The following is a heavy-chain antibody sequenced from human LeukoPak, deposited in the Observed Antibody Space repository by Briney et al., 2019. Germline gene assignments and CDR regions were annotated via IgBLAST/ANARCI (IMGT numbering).Heavy chain of an antibody. V-gene: IGHV3-74*01. J-gene: IGHJ4*02. CDR1: GFTFSSYW. Sequence: LPGRSLRLSCAASGFTFSSYWMHWVRQVPGKGLVRVARINPGGSSITYADSVKGRFTISRDNAKNTLYLQMDSLRAEDTGVYYCARSNQADDYWGQGTLVTVSS. CDR3: ARSNQADDY. CDR2: INPGGSSI. D-gene: IGHD1-14*01.